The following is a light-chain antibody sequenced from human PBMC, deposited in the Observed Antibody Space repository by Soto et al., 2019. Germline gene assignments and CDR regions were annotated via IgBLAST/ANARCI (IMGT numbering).Light chain of an antibody. CDR1: NIGSKS. V-gene: IGLV3-21*01. Sequence: SHELTQPPSVSVAPGKTARITCGGNNIGSKSVHWYQQKPGQAPVLVIYYDSDRPSGIPERFSGSNSGNTATLTISRVEAGDEADYYCQVWDSSSDHLVFGGGTKLTVL. CDR2: YDS. CDR3: QVWDSSSDHLV. J-gene: IGLJ2*01.